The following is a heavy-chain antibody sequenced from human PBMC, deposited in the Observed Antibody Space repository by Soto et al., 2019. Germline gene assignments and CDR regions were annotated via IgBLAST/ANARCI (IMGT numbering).Heavy chain of an antibody. V-gene: IGHV1-69*01. D-gene: IGHD3-22*01. CDR2: IIPIFGTA. J-gene: IGHJ4*02. CDR1: GGTFSSYA. CDR3: ARGRIVAVTEYYFDY. Sequence: QVQLVQSGAEVKKPGSSVKVSCKASGGTFSSYAISWVRQAPGQGLEWMGGIIPIFGTANYAQKFQGRVTITADEATSTASMELSSLRSEDKAVYYCARGRIVAVTEYYFDYWGQGTLVTVSS.